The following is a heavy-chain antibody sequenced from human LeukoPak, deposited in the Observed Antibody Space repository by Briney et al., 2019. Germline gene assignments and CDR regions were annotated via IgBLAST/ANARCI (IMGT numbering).Heavy chain of an antibody. Sequence: SETLSLTCTVSGDSITSYYWNWVRQPPGKGLEWIGYIHYTGKNYYNPSLKSRVTMSVDMSKSQFSLKLSSVTAADTAAYYCAKWHEGQLAFDSWGQGTLVTVSS. J-gene: IGHJ4*02. V-gene: IGHV4-59*01. D-gene: IGHD1-1*01. CDR3: AKWHEGQLAFDS. CDR2: IHYTGKN. CDR1: GDSITSYY.